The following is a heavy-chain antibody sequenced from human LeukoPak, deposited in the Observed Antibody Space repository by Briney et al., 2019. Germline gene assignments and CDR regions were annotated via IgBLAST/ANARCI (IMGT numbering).Heavy chain of an antibody. D-gene: IGHD5-18*01. CDR3: ARVSAMVYFDY. Sequence: SETLSLTCTVSGGSISSYYWSRIRQPPGKGLEWIGYIYYSGSTNYNPSLKSRVTISVDTSKNQFSLKLSSVTAADTAVYYCARVSAMVYFDYWGQGTLVTVSS. CDR1: GGSISSYY. CDR2: IYYSGST. V-gene: IGHV4-59*01. J-gene: IGHJ4*02.